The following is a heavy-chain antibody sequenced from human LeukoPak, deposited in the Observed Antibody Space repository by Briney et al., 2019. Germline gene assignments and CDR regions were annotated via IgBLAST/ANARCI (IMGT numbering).Heavy chain of an antibody. Sequence: SETLSLTCTVSGGSTSSYYWSWIRQPPGKGLEWIGCIYYSGSTNYNPSLKSRVTISVDTPKNQFSLKLSSVTAADTAVYYCARDYYDSSGYIAFDIWGQGTMVTVSS. D-gene: IGHD3-22*01. J-gene: IGHJ3*02. V-gene: IGHV4-59*01. CDR3: ARDYYDSSGYIAFDI. CDR2: IYYSGST. CDR1: GGSTSSYY.